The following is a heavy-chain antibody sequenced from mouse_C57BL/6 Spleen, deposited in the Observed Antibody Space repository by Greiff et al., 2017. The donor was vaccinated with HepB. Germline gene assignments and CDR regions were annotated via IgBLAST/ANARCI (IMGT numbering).Heavy chain of an antibody. CDR3: ARSYVVAPDYFDY. V-gene: IGHV1-64*01. CDR2: IHPNSGST. D-gene: IGHD1-1*01. J-gene: IGHJ2*01. CDR1: GYTFTSYW. Sequence: QVQLQQPGAELVKPGASVKLSCKASGYTFTSYWMHWVKQRPGQGLEWIGMIHPNSGSTNYNEKFKSKATLTVDKSSSTAYMQLSSLTSVDSAVYYCARSYVVAPDYFDYWGQGTTLTVSS.